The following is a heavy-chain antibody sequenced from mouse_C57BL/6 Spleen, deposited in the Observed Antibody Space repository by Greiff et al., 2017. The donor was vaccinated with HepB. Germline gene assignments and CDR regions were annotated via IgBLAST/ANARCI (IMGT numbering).Heavy chain of an antibody. CDR3: TRTTVVAPYAMDY. CDR1: GYTFTSYW. J-gene: IGHJ4*01. Sequence: VQLQQSGTVLARPGASVKMSCKTSGYTFTSYWMHWVKQRPGQGLEWIGAIYPGNSDTSYNQKFKGKAKLTAVTSASTAYMELSSLTNEDSAVYDCTRTTVVAPYAMDYWGQGTSVTVSS. CDR2: IYPGNSDT. V-gene: IGHV1-5*01. D-gene: IGHD1-1*01.